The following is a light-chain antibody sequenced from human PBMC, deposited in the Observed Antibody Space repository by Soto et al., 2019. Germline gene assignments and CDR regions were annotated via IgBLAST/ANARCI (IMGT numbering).Light chain of an antibody. Sequence: EIVLTQSPGTLSLSPGERATLSCRASQSVNTKYLAWYQQKPGQAPRLLIYGVSSRATGIPDRFSGSGSGTDFTLTISRLEPEDFAVYYCQQYGSSGTFGQGTKVDIK. CDR2: GVS. J-gene: IGKJ1*01. CDR1: QSVNTKY. V-gene: IGKV3-20*01. CDR3: QQYGSSGT.